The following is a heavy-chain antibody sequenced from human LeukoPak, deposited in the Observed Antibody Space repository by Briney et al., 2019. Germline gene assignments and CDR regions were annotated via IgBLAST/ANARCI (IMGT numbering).Heavy chain of an antibody. V-gene: IGHV3-7*01. CDR1: GFTFSGYW. CDR3: ARRHVLRYFDWLLPRYYYYYGMDV. D-gene: IGHD3-9*01. Sequence: GSLRLSCAASGFTFSGYWMSWVRQAPGKGLEWVANINQDGSEKYYVDSVKGRFTISRDNAKNSLYLQMNSLRAEDTAVYYCARRHVLRYFDWLLPRYYYYYGMDVWGQGTTVTVSS. CDR2: INQDGSEK. J-gene: IGHJ6*02.